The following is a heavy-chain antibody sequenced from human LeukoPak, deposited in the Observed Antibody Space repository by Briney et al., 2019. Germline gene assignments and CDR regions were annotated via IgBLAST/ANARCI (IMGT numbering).Heavy chain of an antibody. CDR3: AREGYYGSGRVYYYYMDV. CDR2: TRDKANSYTT. Sequence: GGSLRLSCAASGFTFSDYYMDWVRQAPGKGLEWVGRTRDKANSYTTEYAASVKGRFTISRDDSKNSLYLQMNSLKTEDTAVYYCAREGYYGSGRVYYYYMDVWGKGTTVTVSS. D-gene: IGHD3-10*01. V-gene: IGHV3-72*01. CDR1: GFTFSDYY. J-gene: IGHJ6*03.